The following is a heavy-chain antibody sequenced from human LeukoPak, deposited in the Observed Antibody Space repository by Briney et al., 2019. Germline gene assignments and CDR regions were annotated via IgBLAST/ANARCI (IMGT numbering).Heavy chain of an antibody. CDR3: TTAAVYGDYVRDYYYYYGMDV. J-gene: IGHJ6*02. CDR2: IKSKTDGGTT. CDR1: GSTFSNAW. Sequence: GGSLRLSCAASGSTFSNAWMNWVRQAPGKGLEWVGRIKSKTDGGTTDYAAPVKGRFTISRDDSKNTLYLQMNSLKTEDTAVYYCTTAAVYGDYVRDYYYYYGMDVWGQGTTVTVSS. D-gene: IGHD4-17*01. V-gene: IGHV3-15*07.